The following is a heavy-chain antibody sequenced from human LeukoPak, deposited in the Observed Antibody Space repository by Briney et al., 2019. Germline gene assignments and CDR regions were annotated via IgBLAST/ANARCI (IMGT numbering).Heavy chain of an antibody. CDR3: TRAVAGHPD. J-gene: IGHJ4*02. D-gene: IGHD6-19*01. V-gene: IGHV4-34*01. CDR1: GVPFSNYY. CDR2: INHSGYT. Sequence: SETLSLTCAVSGVPFSNYYWSWVRQSTRQGLEWIGEINHSGYTNYNPSLKSRVTMSIDTSKNQFSLMLTSVTAADAGVYYCTRAVAGHPDWGQGTLVTASS.